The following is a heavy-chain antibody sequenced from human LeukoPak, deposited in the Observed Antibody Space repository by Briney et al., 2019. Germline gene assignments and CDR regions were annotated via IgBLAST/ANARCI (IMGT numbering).Heavy chain of an antibody. Sequence: GESLKILSKGSGYSFISYWIGWVRQMPGKGLELMGIIYPGDSDTRYSPSFQGQVTISADKSINTAYLQWSSLKASDTAIYYCVRRDITSRYVVWFDPWGQGTPVTVSS. CDR2: IYPGDSDT. D-gene: IGHD2-2*01. J-gene: IGHJ5*02. CDR3: VRRDITSRYVVWFDP. CDR1: GYSFISYW. V-gene: IGHV5-51*01.